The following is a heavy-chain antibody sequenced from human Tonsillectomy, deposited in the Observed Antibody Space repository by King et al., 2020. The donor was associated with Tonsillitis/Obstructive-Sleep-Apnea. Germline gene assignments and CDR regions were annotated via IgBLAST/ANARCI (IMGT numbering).Heavy chain of an antibody. Sequence: VQLVESGGGLVQPGGSLRLSCEASGFTFSSYAMSWVRQAPGKGLEWVSSITGSDKRTQYADSVKGRFTISRDNSKNTLYLQTIGLRAEDTAVYYCAKEQGSSRYYFDYWGQGTLVTVSS. J-gene: IGHJ4*02. CDR2: ITGSDKRT. D-gene: IGHD6-13*01. CDR3: AKEQGSSRYYFDY. V-gene: IGHV3-23*04. CDR1: GFTFSSYA.